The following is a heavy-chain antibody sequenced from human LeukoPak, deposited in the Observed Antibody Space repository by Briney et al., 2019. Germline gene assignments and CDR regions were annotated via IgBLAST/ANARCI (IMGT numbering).Heavy chain of an antibody. Sequence: SETLSLTCAVYGGSFSGYYWSWIRQPPGKGLEWIGEINHSGSTNYNPSLKSRVTISVDKSKNQFSLKLSSVTAADTAVYYCASIAARPHHYYFDYWGQGTLVTVSS. V-gene: IGHV4-34*01. CDR2: INHSGST. CDR3: ASIAARPHHYYFDY. J-gene: IGHJ4*02. D-gene: IGHD6-6*01. CDR1: GGSFSGYY.